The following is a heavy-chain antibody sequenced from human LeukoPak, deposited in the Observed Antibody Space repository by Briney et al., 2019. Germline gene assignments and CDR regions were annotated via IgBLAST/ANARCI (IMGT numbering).Heavy chain of an antibody. CDR3: ASHGSCGELINWFDS. D-gene: IGHD3-10*01. Sequence: PSETLSLTCTVSGGSISTTSYYWGWIRQPPGEGLEWIWTIYYNGSTYDNPSLKSLVTISVYTSKIQFSLKRNSVTAADTAMYYCASHGSCGELINWFDSWGQGTLVTVSS. CDR2: IYYNGST. CDR1: GGSISTTSYY. V-gene: IGHV4-39*01. J-gene: IGHJ5*01.